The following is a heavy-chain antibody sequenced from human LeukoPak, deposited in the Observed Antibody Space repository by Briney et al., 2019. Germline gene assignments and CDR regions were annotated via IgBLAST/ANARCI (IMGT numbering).Heavy chain of an antibody. J-gene: IGHJ3*02. Sequence: SETLSLTCTVSGGSISSSRYYWGWIRQPPGKGLEWIGSLYYSGTTYYNPSLNSRVTISVDTSKNQFSLNLSSVTAADTAVYYCARDAFDIWGQGTMVTVSS. CDR3: ARDAFDI. V-gene: IGHV4-39*01. CDR2: LYYSGTT. CDR1: GGSISSSRYY.